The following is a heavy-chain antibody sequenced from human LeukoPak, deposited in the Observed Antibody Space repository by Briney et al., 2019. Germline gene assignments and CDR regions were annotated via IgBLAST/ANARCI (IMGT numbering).Heavy chain of an antibody. CDR1: GYTFTGYY. CDR2: INPNSGGT. J-gene: IGHJ3*02. Sequence: ASVKVSCKASGYTFTGYYMHWVRQAPGQGLEWMGWINPNSGGTDYAQKFQGRVTMTRDTSISTAYMELSRLRSDDTAVYYCASVVGATEDAFDIWGQGTMVTVSS. V-gene: IGHV1-2*02. CDR3: ASVVGATEDAFDI. D-gene: IGHD1-26*01.